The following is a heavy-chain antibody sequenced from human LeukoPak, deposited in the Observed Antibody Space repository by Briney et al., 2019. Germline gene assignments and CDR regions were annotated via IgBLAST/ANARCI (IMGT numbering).Heavy chain of an antibody. V-gene: IGHV3-53*01. CDR3: ARDPYYYDSSGYNDY. D-gene: IGHD3-22*01. CDR2: IYSGGST. CDR1: GFTVSSNY. Sequence: PGGSLGLSCAASGFTVSSNYMSWVRQAPGKGLEWVSVIYSGGSTYYADSVKGRFTISRDNSKNTLYLQMNSLRAEDTAVYYCARDPYYYDSSGYNDYWGQGTLVTVSS. J-gene: IGHJ4*02.